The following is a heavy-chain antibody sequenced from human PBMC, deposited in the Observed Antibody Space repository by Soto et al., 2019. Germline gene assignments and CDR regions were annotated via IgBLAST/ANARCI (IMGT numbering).Heavy chain of an antibody. CDR1: GGSNSSGDYY. CDR2: IYYSGST. CDR3: ATLPPRIVVVKTELPT. J-gene: IGHJ5*02. D-gene: IGHD2-15*01. Sequence: SEPQSLTNTVSGGSNSSGDYYWSWNRKPPGKGLEWIGYIYYSGSTYYNPSLKSRVTISVDTSKNQFSLKLSSVTAADTAVYYCATLPPRIVVVKTELPTWGQGILVTVSS. V-gene: IGHV4-30-4*01.